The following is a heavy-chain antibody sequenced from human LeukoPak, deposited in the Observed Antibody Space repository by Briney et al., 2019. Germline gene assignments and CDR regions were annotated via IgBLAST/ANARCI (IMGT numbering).Heavy chain of an antibody. CDR2: IKQDGSEK. CDR1: GFTFSSYW. J-gene: IGHJ4*02. D-gene: IGHD3-9*01. Sequence: PGGSLRLSCAASGFTFSSYWMSWVRQAPGKGLEWVANIKQDGSEKYYVDSVKGRFTISRDNAKNSLYLQMNSLRAEDTAVYYCARDPFDWFLLLDYWGQGTLVTVSP. CDR3: ARDPFDWFLLLDY. V-gene: IGHV3-7*01.